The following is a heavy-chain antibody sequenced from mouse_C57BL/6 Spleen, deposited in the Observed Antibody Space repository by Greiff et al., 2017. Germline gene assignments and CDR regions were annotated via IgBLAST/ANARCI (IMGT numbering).Heavy chain of an antibody. CDR2: IDPENGDT. Sequence: EVKLVESGAELVRPGASVKLSCTASGFNIKDDYMHWVKQRPEQGLEWIGWIDPENGDTEYASKFQGKATITADTSSNTAYLQLSSLTSEDTAVYYCTTADTTVVAPYFDYWGQGTTLTVSS. V-gene: IGHV14-4*01. CDR1: GFNIKDDY. J-gene: IGHJ2*01. CDR3: TTADTTVVAPYFDY. D-gene: IGHD1-1*01.